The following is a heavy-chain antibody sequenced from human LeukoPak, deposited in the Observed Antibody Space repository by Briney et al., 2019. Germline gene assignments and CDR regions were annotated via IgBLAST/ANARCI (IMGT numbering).Heavy chain of an antibody. J-gene: IGHJ3*02. CDR3: ATPPVYGSGPWGAFDI. CDR1: GYTFTKYA. V-gene: IGHV1-3*01. D-gene: IGHD3-10*01. Sequence: ASVKVSCKASGYTFTKYAMHWVRQAPGQTLEWVAWINAGNGNTKYSQKFQGRVTITRDTSASIAYMELSSLRSEDTAVYYCATPPVYGSGPWGAFDIWGQGTMVTVSS. CDR2: INAGNGNT.